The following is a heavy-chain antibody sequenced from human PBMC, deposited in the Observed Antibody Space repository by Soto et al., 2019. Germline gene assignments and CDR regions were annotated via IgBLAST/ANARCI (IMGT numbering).Heavy chain of an antibody. CDR1: GGSISSGGYY. CDR3: ARNRINWFDP. J-gene: IGHJ5*02. V-gene: IGHV4-31*03. CDR2: IYYSGST. D-gene: IGHD2-15*01. Sequence: SETLSLTCTVSGGSISSGGYYWSWIRQHPGKGLEWIGYIYYSGSTYYNPSLKSRVTISVDTSKNQFSLKLSSVTAADTAVYYCARNRINWFDPWGQGTLVTVSS.